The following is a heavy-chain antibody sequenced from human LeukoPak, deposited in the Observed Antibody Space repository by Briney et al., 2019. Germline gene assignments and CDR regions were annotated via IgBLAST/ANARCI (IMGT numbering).Heavy chain of an antibody. J-gene: IGHJ4*02. CDR1: GGSISSYY. Sequence: RPSETLSLTCTVSGGSISSYYWSWIRQPPGKGLEWIGYIYYSENTNYNPSPKSRVTISVDTSKNQFSLKLSSVTAADTAVYYCARSHKAMAGEGLFDYWGQGTLVTVSS. CDR2: IYYSENT. V-gene: IGHV4-59*01. CDR3: ARSHKAMAGEGLFDY. D-gene: IGHD5-18*01.